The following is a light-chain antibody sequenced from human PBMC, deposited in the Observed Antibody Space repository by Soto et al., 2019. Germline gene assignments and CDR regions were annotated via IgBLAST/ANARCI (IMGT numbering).Light chain of an antibody. CDR2: LGS. CDR1: QSLLHSNGYNF. Sequence: DIVMTQSPLSLPVTPGEPASISCRSSQSLLHSNGYNFLDWYLQKPLQSPQLLIYLGSNRATGVTDRFSGSGSGTDCTLEISRVEAEDVGVYYCMQALQTPLTFGGGTKVEIK. J-gene: IGKJ4*01. V-gene: IGKV2-28*01. CDR3: MQALQTPLT.